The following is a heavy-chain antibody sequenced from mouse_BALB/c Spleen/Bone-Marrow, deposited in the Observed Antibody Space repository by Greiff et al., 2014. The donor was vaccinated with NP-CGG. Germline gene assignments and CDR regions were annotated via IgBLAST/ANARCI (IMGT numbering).Heavy chain of an antibody. V-gene: IGHV1S135*01. Sequence: VQLKQSGPGLVKPGASVKVSCKASGYAFTSYNMYWVKQSHGKSLEWIGHIDPYNGGTSYNQKFKGKATLTVDKSSSTAYMHLNSLTSEDSAVYYCAREDYGKGFAYWGQGTLVTVSA. D-gene: IGHD2-1*01. J-gene: IGHJ3*01. CDR1: GYAFTSYN. CDR3: AREDYGKGFAY. CDR2: IDPYNGGT.